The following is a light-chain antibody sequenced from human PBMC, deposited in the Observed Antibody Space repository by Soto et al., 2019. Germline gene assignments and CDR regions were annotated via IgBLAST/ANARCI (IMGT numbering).Light chain of an antibody. CDR3: QSYDSSLSGSEV. V-gene: IGLV1-40*01. CDR2: GNG. CDR1: SSNIGAGHD. Sequence: QSALTPPPSVSGAPGQRVTISCTGSSSNIGAGHDVHWYQQLPGTAPKLLIYGNGNRPSGVPDRFSGSKSGTSASLAIAGLQADDEADYYCQSYDSSLSGSEVFGTGTKVTVL. J-gene: IGLJ1*01.